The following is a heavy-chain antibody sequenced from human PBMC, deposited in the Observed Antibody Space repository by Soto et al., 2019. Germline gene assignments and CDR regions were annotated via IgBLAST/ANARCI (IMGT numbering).Heavy chain of an antibody. V-gene: IGHV4-31*01. CDR2: IYYSGST. Sequence: SSTXSLTCTFSVCSISIGCYYLSWIRQHPGNGLDWIGYIYYSGSTYYNPSLKSLVTISLDTSKNQFSLKLSSVTAAETAVYYCERGYKWKYVIGNWLETWGQGTPV. J-gene: IGHJ5*02. CDR1: VCSISIGCYY. CDR3: ERGYKWKYVIGNWLET. D-gene: IGHD1-7*01.